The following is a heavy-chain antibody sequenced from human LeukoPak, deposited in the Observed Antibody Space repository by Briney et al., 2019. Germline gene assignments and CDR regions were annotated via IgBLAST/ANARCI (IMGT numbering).Heavy chain of an antibody. CDR1: GFTFSSYW. D-gene: IGHD1-1*01. Sequence: GGSPRLSCAASGFTFSSYWMSWVRQAPGKGLEWVANIKQDGSEKYYVDSVKGRFTISRDNAKNSLYLQMNSLRAEDTAVYYCAREDLLTSWVYYFDYWGQGTLVTVSS. CDR3: AREDLLTSWVYYFDY. V-gene: IGHV3-7*01. CDR2: IKQDGSEK. J-gene: IGHJ4*02.